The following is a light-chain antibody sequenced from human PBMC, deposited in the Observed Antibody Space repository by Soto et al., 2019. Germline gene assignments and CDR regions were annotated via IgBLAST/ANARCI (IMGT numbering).Light chain of an antibody. CDR3: QQYNSYST. Sequence: DMHVTQSPSTVSVSVLDIGTSIFRASQTIRSWLAWYQQKPGKAPKLLIYKASTLKSGVPSRFSGSGSGTEFTLTISSLQTDDFATYYCQQYNSYSTFGQGTRLEIK. CDR1: QTIRSW. J-gene: IGKJ5*01. V-gene: IGKV1-5*03. CDR2: KAS.